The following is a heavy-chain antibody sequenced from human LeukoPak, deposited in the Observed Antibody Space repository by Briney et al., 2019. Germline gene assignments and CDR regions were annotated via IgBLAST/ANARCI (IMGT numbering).Heavy chain of an antibody. D-gene: IGHD1-26*01. Sequence: SETLSLTCTVSGGSISSSSYNWGWIRQPPGKGLEWIGSFDNSGSTYYNPSLKSRVTISVDTSKNQFSLKLSSVTAADTAVYYCARLDGSYYSYYFDYWGQGTLVTVSS. CDR1: GGSISSSSYN. V-gene: IGHV4-39*07. J-gene: IGHJ4*02. CDR3: ARLDGSYYSYYFDY. CDR2: FDNSGST.